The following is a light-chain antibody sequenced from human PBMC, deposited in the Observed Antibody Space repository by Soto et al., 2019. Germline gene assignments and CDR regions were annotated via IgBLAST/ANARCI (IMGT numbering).Light chain of an antibody. CDR1: QGLVWSDGNTY. J-gene: IGKJ5*01. CDR3: MQHTHCPIT. CDR2: AVS. V-gene: IGKV2-30*01. Sequence: DVVMTQSPLSLPVTLGQPASISCRSGQGLVWSDGNTYLSWFQQRPGHSPRRLIFAVSKRDSGVPDRFSGSGSGTDFTLKISRVEAEDVGVYYCMQHTHCPITFGQGTRLEIK.